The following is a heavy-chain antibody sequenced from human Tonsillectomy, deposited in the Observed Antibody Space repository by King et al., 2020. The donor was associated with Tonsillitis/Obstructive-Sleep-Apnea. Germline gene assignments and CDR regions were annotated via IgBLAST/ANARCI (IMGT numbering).Heavy chain of an antibody. CDR1: GYSFTNYW. Sequence: DVQLVESGAEVKEPGESLRISCKGSGYSFTNYWINWVRQMPGKGLEWMGRIDPSDSYTSYSPSFQGHVTISADKSISTAYLQWSSLKASDTAMYYCARRRDIATYAMDVWGQGTTVTVSS. CDR3: ARRRDIATYAMDV. D-gene: IGHD5-12*01. J-gene: IGHJ6*02. V-gene: IGHV5-10-1*03. CDR2: IDPSDSYT.